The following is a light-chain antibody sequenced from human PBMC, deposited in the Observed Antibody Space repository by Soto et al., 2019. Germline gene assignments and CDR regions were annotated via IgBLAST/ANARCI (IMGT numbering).Light chain of an antibody. J-gene: IGLJ3*02. CDR3: CSYAGSDTWV. V-gene: IGLV2-11*01. Sequence: QSALTQARSVSGSPGQSVTISSTGTSSDVGDYNSVSWYQQHPGKVPKLMIFNVNKRPSGVPDRFSGSQSGNTASLTISGLQADDEADYYCCSYAGSDTWVFGEGTQLTVL. CDR1: SSDVGDYNS. CDR2: NVN.